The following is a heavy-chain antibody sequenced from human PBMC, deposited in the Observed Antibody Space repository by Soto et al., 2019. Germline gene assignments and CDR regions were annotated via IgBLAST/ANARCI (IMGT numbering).Heavy chain of an antibody. Sequence: PSETLSVKCAVYGGSVSFYYWSWIRQPPGKGLEWIGEINHSGSTNYNPSLKSRVTISVDTSKNQFSLKLSSVTAADTAVYYCARGRRSSGWRGARPPLLYGMDVWGQGTTVTVSS. CDR2: INHSGST. D-gene: IGHD6-19*01. V-gene: IGHV4-34*01. CDR3: ARGRRSSGWRGARPPLLYGMDV. J-gene: IGHJ6*02. CDR1: GGSVSFYY.